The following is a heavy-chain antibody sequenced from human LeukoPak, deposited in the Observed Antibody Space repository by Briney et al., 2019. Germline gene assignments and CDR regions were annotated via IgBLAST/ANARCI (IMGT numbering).Heavy chain of an antibody. Sequence: GGSLRLSCAASGFTFSSYSMNWVRQVPGKGLEWVSYISGSGSTIYYADSVKGRFTISRDNAKNSLYLQMNSLRAEDTAVYYCASERSGSLQPFFDYWGQGTLVTVSS. CDR2: ISGSGSTI. CDR1: GFTFSSYS. CDR3: ASERSGSLQPFFDY. V-gene: IGHV3-48*04. J-gene: IGHJ4*02. D-gene: IGHD1-26*01.